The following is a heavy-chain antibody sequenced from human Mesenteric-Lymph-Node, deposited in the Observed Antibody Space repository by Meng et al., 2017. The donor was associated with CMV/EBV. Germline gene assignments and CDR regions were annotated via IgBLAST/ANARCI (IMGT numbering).Heavy chain of an antibody. J-gene: IGHJ4*02. CDR3: ATLGALFFDY. CDR1: GYTFTDYY. D-gene: IGHD3-16*01. CDR2: ISPYTGAT. V-gene: IGHV1-2*02. Sequence: ASVKVSCKASGYTFTDYYIHWVRQAPGQGLEFLGWISPYTGATNYAQNFQGRLTMTRDTSITTAYMELRRLTSDDAAVYYCATLGALFFDYWGQGTLVTSPQ.